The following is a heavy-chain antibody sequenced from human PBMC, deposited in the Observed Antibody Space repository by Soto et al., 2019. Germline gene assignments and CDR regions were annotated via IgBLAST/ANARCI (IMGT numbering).Heavy chain of an antibody. CDR3: ANQEPGRYFAY. D-gene: IGHD3-10*01. V-gene: IGHV3-30*18. CDR2: ISNDGSSE. J-gene: IGHJ4*02. CDR1: GFTFNKYG. Sequence: QVQLVESGGSVVQPGRSLRLSCAASGFTFNKYGMHWVRQAPGKGLEWVAAISNDGSSEYYADSVLGRFTISRDNPKNTLYLQMNSLKSEDTAVYSCANQEPGRYFAYWGQGTLVTVSS.